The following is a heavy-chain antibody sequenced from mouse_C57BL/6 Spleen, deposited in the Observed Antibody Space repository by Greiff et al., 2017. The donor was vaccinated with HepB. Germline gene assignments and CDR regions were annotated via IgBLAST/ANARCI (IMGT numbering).Heavy chain of an antibody. D-gene: IGHD1-1*01. CDR2: ISSGSSTI. CDR1: GFTFSDYG. J-gene: IGHJ1*03. CDR3: ARGGPMYCGSAGWYFDV. Sequence: EVKLMESGGGLVKPGGSLKLSCAASGFTFSDYGMHWVRQAPEKGLEWVAYISSGSSTIYYADTVKGRFTLSRDNAKNTLFLQMTSLRSEDTAMYYCARGGPMYCGSAGWYFDVWGTGTTVTVSS. V-gene: IGHV5-17*01.